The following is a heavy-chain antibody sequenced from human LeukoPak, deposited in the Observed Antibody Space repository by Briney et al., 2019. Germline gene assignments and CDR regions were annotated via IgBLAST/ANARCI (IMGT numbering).Heavy chain of an antibody. CDR1: GYTLTELS. V-gene: IGHV1-24*01. D-gene: IGHD3-16*02. CDR2: FDPEDGET. Sequence: ASVKVSCKVSGYTLTELSMHWVRQAPGKGLEWMGGFDPEDGETIYAQKFQGRVTMTEDTSTDTAYMELSSLRSEDTAVYYCATLRFREYVWGSYRPGYYFDYWGQGTLVTVSS. J-gene: IGHJ4*02. CDR3: ATLRFREYVWGSYRPGYYFDY.